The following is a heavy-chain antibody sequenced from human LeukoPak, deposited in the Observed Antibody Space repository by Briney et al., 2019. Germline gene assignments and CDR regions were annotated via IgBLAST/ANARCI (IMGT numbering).Heavy chain of an antibody. CDR1: GGSISHYY. J-gene: IGHJ6*02. D-gene: IGHD4-17*01. V-gene: IGHV4-59*01. Sequence: SETLTLTCTVSGGSISHYYWSWIRQAPGKGLEWIGSIYYSGTTNYNPSLKSRVTISVDTSRNQFSLQLRSVTAADTAVYYCAREDPQTTVPEGMDVWGQGTTVIVSS. CDR3: AREDPQTTVPEGMDV. CDR2: IYYSGTT.